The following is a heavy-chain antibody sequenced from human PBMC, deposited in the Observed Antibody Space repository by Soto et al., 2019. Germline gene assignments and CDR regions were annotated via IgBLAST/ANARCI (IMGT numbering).Heavy chain of an antibody. CDR3: ARGADCTNGVCYIDC. V-gene: IGHV1-69*06. CDR2: IIPIFGTA. CDR1: GGTFSSYA. D-gene: IGHD2-8*01. Sequence: ASVKVSCKASGGTFSSYAISWVRQAPGQGLEWMGGIIPIFGTANYAQKFQGRVTITADKSTSTAYMELSSLRSEDTAVYYCARGADCTNGVCYIDCWGQGTLVTVSS. J-gene: IGHJ4*02.